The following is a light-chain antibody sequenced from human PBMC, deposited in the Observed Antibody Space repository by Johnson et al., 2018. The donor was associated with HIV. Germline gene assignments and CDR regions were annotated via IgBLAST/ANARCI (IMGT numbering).Light chain of an antibody. CDR2: ENN. CDR3: GTWDSSLVWV. V-gene: IGLV1-51*02. Sequence: QSVLTQPPSVSAAPGQKVTISCSGSSSNIGNNYVSWYQQLPGTAPKLLIYENNKRPSGIPDRFSGSKSGTSATLGITGLQTGAEADYYCGTWDSSLVWVFGTGTQVTVL. J-gene: IGLJ1*01. CDR1: SSNIGNNY.